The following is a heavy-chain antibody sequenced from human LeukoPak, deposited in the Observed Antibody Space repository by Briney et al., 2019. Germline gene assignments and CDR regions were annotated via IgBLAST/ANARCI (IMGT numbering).Heavy chain of an antibody. D-gene: IGHD4/OR15-4a*01. V-gene: IGHV3-23*01. Sequence: GGSLRLSCAVSGFTFSNYAMSRVRQAPGRRLDSFSTLSASGTSTYYTDSVKGRFTISRDNSKNTLYLQMDSLRVEDTATYYCAKVPYSDYGAGRPPFMDVWGQGTTVAVSS. J-gene: IGHJ6*02. CDR1: GFTFSNYA. CDR2: LSASGTST. CDR3: AKVPYSDYGAGRPPFMDV.